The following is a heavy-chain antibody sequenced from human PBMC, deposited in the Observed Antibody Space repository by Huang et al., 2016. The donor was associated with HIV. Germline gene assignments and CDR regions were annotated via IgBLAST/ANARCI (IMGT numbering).Heavy chain of an antibody. CDR2: IYPSVIN. Sequence: QVRLRESGPGLVKPSQTLSLTCTVSGGSRSSGNYYWTWLRQPAGKGLEWIGHIYPSVINNYIASLKSRVGISLDTSKNQFALRLRSVTAADTAVYYCARSYAGTIWDSGRDYFDYWGQGILVTVSS. J-gene: IGHJ4*02. CDR3: ARSYAGTIWDSGRDYFDY. CDR1: GGSRSSGNYY. V-gene: IGHV4-61*09. D-gene: IGHD1-26*01.